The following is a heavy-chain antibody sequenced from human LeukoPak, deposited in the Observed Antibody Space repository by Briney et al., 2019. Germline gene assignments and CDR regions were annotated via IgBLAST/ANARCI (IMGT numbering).Heavy chain of an antibody. D-gene: IGHD3-22*01. Sequence: GGSLRLSCAASGFTFSSHSMNWVRQAPGKGLEWVSSISNSGDYMYYIDSVKGRFTISRDNAKNSLYLQMNSLRAEDTAIYYCAKAPKYYYDSSGPLMYWGQGTLVTVSS. V-gene: IGHV3-21*04. J-gene: IGHJ4*02. CDR1: GFTFSSHS. CDR2: ISNSGDYM. CDR3: AKAPKYYYDSSGPLMY.